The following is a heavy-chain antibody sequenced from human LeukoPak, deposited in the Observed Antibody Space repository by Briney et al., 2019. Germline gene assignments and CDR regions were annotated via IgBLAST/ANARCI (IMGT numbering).Heavy chain of an antibody. CDR3: ARALAAAATH. D-gene: IGHD6-13*01. CDR2: INPNSGGT. J-gene: IGHJ4*02. CDR1: GYTFTGYY. Sequence: GASVKVSCKASGYTFTGYYMHWVRQAPGQGLEWMGWINPNSGGTNYAQKFQGRVTMTRDTSVSIAYMEPNRVRSDDTAVYYCARALAAAATHWGQGTLVTVCS. V-gene: IGHV1-2*02.